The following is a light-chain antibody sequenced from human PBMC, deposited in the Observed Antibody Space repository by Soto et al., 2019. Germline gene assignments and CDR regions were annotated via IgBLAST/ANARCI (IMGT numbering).Light chain of an antibody. CDR1: SSNIGNNY. CDR3: GTWDSSLSAVV. J-gene: IGLJ2*01. CDR2: ENN. Sequence: QSVLTQPPSVSAAPGQKVTISCSGSSSNIGNNYVSCYQQLPGTAPKLLIYENNKRPSGIPDRFSGAKSGTSATLGITGLQTGDEADDYCGTWDSSLSAVVFGGGTKLTVL. V-gene: IGLV1-51*02.